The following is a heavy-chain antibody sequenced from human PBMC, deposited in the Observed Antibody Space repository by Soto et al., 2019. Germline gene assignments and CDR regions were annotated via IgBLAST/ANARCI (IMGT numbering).Heavy chain of an antibody. CDR2: ITSSSSYI. D-gene: IGHD2-15*01. Sequence: GSLRLSCAASGFTFTSYSMNWVRQAPGKGLEWVSSITSSSSYIYYADSVKGRFTISRDNAKNSLYLQMNSLRAEDTAVYYCARERYCSGGSCPHYGMDVWGQGTTVTVS. J-gene: IGHJ6*02. V-gene: IGHV3-21*01. CDR3: ARERYCSGGSCPHYGMDV. CDR1: GFTFTSYS.